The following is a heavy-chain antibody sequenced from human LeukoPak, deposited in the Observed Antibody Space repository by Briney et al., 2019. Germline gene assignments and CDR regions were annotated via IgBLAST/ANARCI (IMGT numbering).Heavy chain of an antibody. V-gene: IGHV3-23*01. CDR3: AKDGAWLRFDD. CDR1: GFTFSSYA. CDR2: ISPGGPT. D-gene: IGHD5-12*01. J-gene: IGHJ4*02. Sequence: GGSLRLSCAASGFTFSSYAMSWVRQAPGKGLEWVSGISPGGPTYYADSVKGRFSISRDDSKNMLYLQMKNLRAEDTAVYYCAKDGAWLRFDDWGQGVLVSVSS.